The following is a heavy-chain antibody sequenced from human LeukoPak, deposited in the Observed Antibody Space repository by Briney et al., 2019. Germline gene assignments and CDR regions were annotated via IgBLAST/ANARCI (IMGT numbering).Heavy chain of an antibody. D-gene: IGHD6-19*01. CDR2: VYYSGTT. CDR3: ARGTLYSGWSYYFDY. CDR1: GGSISLSYYY. V-gene: IGHV4-39*07. J-gene: IGHJ4*02. Sequence: SETLSLTCSVSGGSISLSYYYWGWIRQPPGKALEWIGSVYYSGTTSYNPSLKSRVTISVDMSKNHFSLRLSSVTAADTAMYHCARGTLYSGWSYYFDYWGQGSQVTVSS.